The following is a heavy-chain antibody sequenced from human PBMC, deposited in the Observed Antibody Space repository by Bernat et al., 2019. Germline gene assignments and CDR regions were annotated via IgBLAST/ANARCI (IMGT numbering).Heavy chain of an antibody. CDR2: ISYDGSNK. CDR3: AKDTAIAY. J-gene: IGHJ4*02. CDR1: GFTFSSYG. Sequence: QVQLVESGGGVVQPGRSLRLSCAASGFTFSSYGMHWVRQAPGKGMEWVAVISYDGSNKYYADSVKGRFTISRDNSKNTLYLQMNGLRAEDTAVYYCAKDTAIAYWGQGTLVTVSS. V-gene: IGHV3-30*18. D-gene: IGHD5-18*01.